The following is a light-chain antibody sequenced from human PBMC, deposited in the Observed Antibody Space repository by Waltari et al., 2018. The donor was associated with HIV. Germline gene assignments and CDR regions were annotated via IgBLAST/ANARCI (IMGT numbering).Light chain of an antibody. CDR3: CSYAGTYTYVL. J-gene: IGLJ3*02. Sequence: QSALTQSRSVSGSPGQSVTISCTGTSSDVGGYDSVPWYLQHPGKVPKLIIYEVIKRPSGVPDRFSGSKSGNTASLTISGLQTEDEADYFCCSYAGTYTYVLFGGGTKLTVL. CDR2: EVI. V-gene: IGLV2-11*01. CDR1: SSDVGGYDS.